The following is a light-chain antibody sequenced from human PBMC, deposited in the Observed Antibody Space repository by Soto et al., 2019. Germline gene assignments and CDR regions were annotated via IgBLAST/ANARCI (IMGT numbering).Light chain of an antibody. CDR1: SGHSTFA. CDR3: QTWGSGWV. V-gene: IGLV4-69*01. Sequence: QLVLTQSPSASASLGASVKLTCSLSSGHSTFAIAWHQKRPEKGPLYLMKVNSDGSHSRGDGIPDRFSGSSSGTERYLIISSLQSDDEADYYCQTWGSGWVFGGGTKVTVL. J-gene: IGLJ3*02. CDR2: VNSDGSH.